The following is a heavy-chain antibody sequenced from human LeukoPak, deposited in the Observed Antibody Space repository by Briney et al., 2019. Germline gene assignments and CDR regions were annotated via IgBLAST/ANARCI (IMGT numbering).Heavy chain of an antibody. CDR2: IKQDGSEK. J-gene: IGHJ4*02. CDR3: AREDSGYDR. D-gene: IGHD5-12*01. Sequence: PGGSLRLSCVASGFTFSSRDWMTWVRQAPGKGLEWVANIKQDGSEKNYVDSVKGRFTISRDNAKNSVDLQMNSLRAEDTAVYYCAREDSGYDRWGQGTLVTVSS. CDR1: GFTFSSRDW. V-gene: IGHV3-7*01.